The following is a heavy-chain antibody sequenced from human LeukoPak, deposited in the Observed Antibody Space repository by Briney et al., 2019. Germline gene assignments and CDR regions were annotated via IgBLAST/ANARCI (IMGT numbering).Heavy chain of an antibody. CDR3: ATSLGPLAEY. Sequence: GGSLRLSCAASGFTFSSYWMYWVRQTPGKGLVWVSRINSGGSGTTYADSVEGRFTISRDNAKNMLYLQMNSLRADDTAVYYCATSLGPLAEYWGQGTLVTVSS. CDR1: GFTFSSYW. D-gene: IGHD7-27*01. V-gene: IGHV3-74*01. J-gene: IGHJ4*02. CDR2: INSGGSGT.